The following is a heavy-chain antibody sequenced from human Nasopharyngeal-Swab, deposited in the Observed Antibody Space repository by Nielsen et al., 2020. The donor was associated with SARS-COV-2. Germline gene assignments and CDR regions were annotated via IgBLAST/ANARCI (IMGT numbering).Heavy chain of an antibody. CDR3: ARRETIVGSFDY. V-gene: IGHV4-34*01. Sequence: SETLSLTCAVYGGSFSGYYWGWIRQPPGKGLEWIGSIYYSESTYYTPSLKSRVTISVDTSKNQFSLKLNSVTAADTAVYYCARRETIVGSFDYWGQGTLVTVSS. J-gene: IGHJ4*02. CDR2: IYYSEST. D-gene: IGHD1-26*01. CDR1: GGSFSGYY.